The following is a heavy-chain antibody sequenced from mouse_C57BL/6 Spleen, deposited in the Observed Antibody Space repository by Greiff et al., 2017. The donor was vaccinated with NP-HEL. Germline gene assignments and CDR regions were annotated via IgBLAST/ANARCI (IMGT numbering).Heavy chain of an antibody. CDR3: AREGYYGSSPLPMDY. V-gene: IGHV5-17*01. CDR2: ISSGSSTI. Sequence: EVKLMESGGGLVKPGGSLKLSCAASGFTFSDYGMHWVRQAPEKGLEWVAYISSGSSTIYYADTVKGRFTISRDNAKNTLFLQMTSLRSEDTAMYYCAREGYYGSSPLPMDYWGQGTSVTVSS. CDR1: GFTFSDYG. D-gene: IGHD1-1*01. J-gene: IGHJ4*01.